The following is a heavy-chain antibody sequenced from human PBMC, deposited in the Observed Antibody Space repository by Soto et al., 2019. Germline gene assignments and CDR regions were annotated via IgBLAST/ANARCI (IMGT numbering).Heavy chain of an antibody. CDR1: GGTFSSHA. CDR2: IIPFFKAA. D-gene: IGHD3-16*01. V-gene: IGHV1-69*13. CDR3: ARDVPLNYYDGTFSYYAMDV. Sequence: SVKASCKASGGTFSSHAISWVRQAPGQGLEWMGGIIPFFKAANYAQKSQGRVTITADDSTNTAYMDLYSLRSEDTAVYYCARDVPLNYYDGTFSYYAMDVWGQGTTVTVSS. J-gene: IGHJ6*02.